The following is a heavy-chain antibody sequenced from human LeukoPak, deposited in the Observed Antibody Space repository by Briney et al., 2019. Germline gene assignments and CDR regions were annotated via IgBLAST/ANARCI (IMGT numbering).Heavy chain of an antibody. CDR2: IYYSGST. J-gene: IGHJ4*02. CDR1: GGSISSYY. CDR3: ARGLREAQYGY. V-gene: IGHV4-59*01. Sequence: SETLSLTCTVSGGSISSYYWSWVRQPPGKGLEWRGYIYYSGSTNYNQSLRSGDTVSVETCNKKFSLKLSSVTAADTAVYYCARGLREAQYGYWGQGTLVTVSS. D-gene: IGHD4-17*01.